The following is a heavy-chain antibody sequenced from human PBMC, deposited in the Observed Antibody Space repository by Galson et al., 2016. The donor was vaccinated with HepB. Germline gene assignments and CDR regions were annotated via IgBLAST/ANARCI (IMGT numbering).Heavy chain of an antibody. V-gene: IGHV3-53*01. J-gene: IGHJ4*02. D-gene: IGHD2-8*02. CDR2: IYSNGVT. CDR3: ARDGGVKSGGDY. CDR1: GFTVSHNY. Sequence: SLRLSCAASGFTVSHNYMRWVRQAPGKGLEWVALIYSNGVTDYADSVRGRFTISRDNSKNTLFLRMSSLRADDTAVYYWARDGGVKSGGDYWGQGTLVTVSS.